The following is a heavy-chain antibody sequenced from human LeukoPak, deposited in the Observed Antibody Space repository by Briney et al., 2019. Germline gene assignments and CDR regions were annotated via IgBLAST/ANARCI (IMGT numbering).Heavy chain of an antibody. CDR1: GYSFTRHY. Sequence: ASVKVSCKASGYSFTRHYMHWVRQAPGQGLEWLGLINPTGTSTLYARKFQGRVTMTRDMSTTTDYMELSSLRSEDTAVYYCAPYDSSGHRFDPWGQGTLVTVSS. CDR3: APYDSSGHRFDP. CDR2: INPTGTST. D-gene: IGHD3-22*01. J-gene: IGHJ5*02. V-gene: IGHV1-46*01.